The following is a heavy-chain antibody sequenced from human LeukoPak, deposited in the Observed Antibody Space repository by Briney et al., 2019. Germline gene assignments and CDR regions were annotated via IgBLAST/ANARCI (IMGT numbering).Heavy chain of an antibody. CDR3: ATRGHYYYYYMDV. Sequence: WASVKLSCTASGYTFTSYDINWVRQATGQGLEWVGWMNPNSGNTGYAQKFQGRFTMTRNTSISTAYMELSSLRSEDTAVYYCATRGHYYYYYMDVWGKGTTVTASS. V-gene: IGHV1-8*01. J-gene: IGHJ6*03. D-gene: IGHD3-10*01. CDR1: GYTFTSYD. CDR2: MNPNSGNT.